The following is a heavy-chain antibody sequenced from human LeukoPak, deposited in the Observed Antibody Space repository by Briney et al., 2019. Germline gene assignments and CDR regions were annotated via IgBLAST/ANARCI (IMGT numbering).Heavy chain of an antibody. Sequence: PGGSLRLSCAASGFTFSSCGMHWVRQAPGRGLEWVALISYDGNNNYYADSVKGRFTISRDNSKNTLYLQMNSLRAEDTAVYFCAKDQRGDILTGSPFDYWGQGTLVTVSS. CDR3: AKDQRGDILTGSPFDY. D-gene: IGHD3-9*01. CDR2: ISYDGNNN. CDR1: GFTFSSCG. J-gene: IGHJ4*02. V-gene: IGHV3-30*18.